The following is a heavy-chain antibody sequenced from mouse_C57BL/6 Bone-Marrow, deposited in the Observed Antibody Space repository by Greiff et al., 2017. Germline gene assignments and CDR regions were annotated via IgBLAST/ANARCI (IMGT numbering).Heavy chain of an antibody. D-gene: IGHD3-2*02. CDR2: IYPRSGNT. J-gene: IGHJ3*01. CDR3: ASTAQEGFAY. V-gene: IGHV1-81*01. Sequence: QVQLQQSGAELARPGASVKLSCKASGYTFTSYGISWVKRRTGQGLEWIGEIYPRSGNTYYNEKFKGKATLTADKSSSTAYMELRSLTSEDSAVYFCASTAQEGFAYWGQGTLVTVSA. CDR1: GYTFTSYG.